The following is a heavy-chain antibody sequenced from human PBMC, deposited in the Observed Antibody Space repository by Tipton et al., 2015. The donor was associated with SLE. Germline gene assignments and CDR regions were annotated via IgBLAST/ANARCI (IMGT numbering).Heavy chain of an antibody. CDR3: ARGGDSGRPGDMDC. CDR1: GGPFSGYY. CDR2: INHSGST. D-gene: IGHD1-26*01. V-gene: IGHV4-34*01. J-gene: IGHJ4*02. Sequence: TLSLTCAVYGGPFSGYYWTWIRQPPGKGLEWIGEINHSGSTHYNPSLKSRVIISVDTSKNQFFLNLTSVSAADTAIYYCARGGDSGRPGDMDCWGQGTLVTVSS.